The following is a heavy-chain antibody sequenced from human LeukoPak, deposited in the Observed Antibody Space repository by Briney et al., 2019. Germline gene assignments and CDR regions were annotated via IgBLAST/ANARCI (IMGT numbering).Heavy chain of an antibody. D-gene: IGHD6-13*01. Sequence: GGSLRLSCAVSGFTFSDYYMSWIRQAPGKGLEWVSYISSGGSTISHADSVKGRFTISRDNAENSLYLQMNSLRAEDTAVYYCARRAAAGRCLDYWGQGTLATVSS. CDR1: GFTFSDYY. V-gene: IGHV3-11*01. CDR2: ISSGGSTI. J-gene: IGHJ4*02. CDR3: ARRAAAGRCLDY.